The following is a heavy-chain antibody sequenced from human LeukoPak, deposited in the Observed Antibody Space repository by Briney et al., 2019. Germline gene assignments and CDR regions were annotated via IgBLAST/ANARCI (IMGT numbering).Heavy chain of an antibody. CDR2: ISHSGRT. V-gene: IGHV4-34*01. CDR3: ARAGTEAMTTPAYPVFYYFYLDV. Sequence: SETLSLTCAVNGDSFTAYSWNWIRQSPGKGLEWIGEISHSGRTHYNPSLASRVTFSLDTSKTQFSLELKSVTAADTAVYYRARAGTEAMTTPAYPVFYYFYLDVWGTGTTVTVS. J-gene: IGHJ6*03. CDR1: GDSFTAYS. D-gene: IGHD4-11*01.